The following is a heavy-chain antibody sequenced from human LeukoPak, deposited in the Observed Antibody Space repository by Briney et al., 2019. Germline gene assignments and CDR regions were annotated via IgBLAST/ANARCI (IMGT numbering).Heavy chain of an antibody. Sequence: GGSLRLSCAASGFTFDDYAMHWVRQAPGKGLEWVSYISSSSSTIYYADSVKGRFTISRDNAKNSLYLQMNSLRAEDTAVYYCARVPSPMIVVVEPPDYWGQGTLVTVSS. CDR1: GFTFDDYA. CDR2: ISSSSSTI. CDR3: ARVPSPMIVVVEPPDY. V-gene: IGHV3-48*01. D-gene: IGHD3-22*01. J-gene: IGHJ4*02.